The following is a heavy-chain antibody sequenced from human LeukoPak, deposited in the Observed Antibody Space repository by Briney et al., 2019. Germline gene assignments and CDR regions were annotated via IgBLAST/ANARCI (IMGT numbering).Heavy chain of an antibody. Sequence: GGSLRLSCAASGFTFSSYWMSWVRRPPGKGWRGLPNIKQDGSEKYYVDSVKGRFTISKDNAKNSLYLQMNSLRAEDTAVYYCAREGTTVTSRTHFDYWGQGTLVTVSS. CDR2: IKQDGSEK. CDR3: AREGTTVTSRTHFDY. CDR1: GFTFSSYW. J-gene: IGHJ4*02. V-gene: IGHV3-7*01. D-gene: IGHD4-17*01.